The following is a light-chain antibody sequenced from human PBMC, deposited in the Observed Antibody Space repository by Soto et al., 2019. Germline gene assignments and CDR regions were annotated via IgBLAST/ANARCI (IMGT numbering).Light chain of an antibody. Sequence: QSVLTQPASVSGSPGQSITISCTGTSSDVGGYNYVSWYQQHPGKAPKLMIYDVSNRPSGVSNRFSGSKSGNTASLTISGLQAEDEADYYCSSYTSSSTPYWVFGGGTQLTVL. V-gene: IGLV2-14*01. CDR1: SSDVGGYNY. J-gene: IGLJ3*02. CDR2: DVS. CDR3: SSYTSSSTPYWV.